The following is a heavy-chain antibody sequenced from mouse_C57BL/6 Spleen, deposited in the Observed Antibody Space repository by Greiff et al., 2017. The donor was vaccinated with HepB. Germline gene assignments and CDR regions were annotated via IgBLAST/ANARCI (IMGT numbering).Heavy chain of an antibody. V-gene: IGHV14-2*01. Sequence: EVQGVESGAELVKPGASVKLSCTASGFNIKDYYMHWVKQRTEQGLEWIGRIDPEDGETKYAPQFQGKATITADTSSHTAYLQRSSLTSEDTAVYYCARRGDYDGYAMDYWGQGTSVTVSS. CDR2: IDPEDGET. J-gene: IGHJ4*01. D-gene: IGHD2-4*01. CDR3: ARRGDYDGYAMDY. CDR1: GFNIKDYY.